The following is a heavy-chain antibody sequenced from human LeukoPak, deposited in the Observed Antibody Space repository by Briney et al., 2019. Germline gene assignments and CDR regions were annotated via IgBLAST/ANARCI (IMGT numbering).Heavy chain of an antibody. J-gene: IGHJ4*02. D-gene: IGHD2-2*02. Sequence: GGSLRLSCAASGFTFSDYAMGWVHQAPGKGLDWVSAISGRDSSTYYADSVKGRFTISRDNSKNTLYLQMNSLRAEDTAVYYCAKDGCTSPTCYINYWGRGTLVAVSS. CDR2: ISGRDSST. V-gene: IGHV3-23*01. CDR1: GFTFSDYA. CDR3: AKDGCTSPTCYINY.